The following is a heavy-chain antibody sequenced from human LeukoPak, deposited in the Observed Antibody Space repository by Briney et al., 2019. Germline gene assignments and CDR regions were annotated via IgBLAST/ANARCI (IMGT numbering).Heavy chain of an antibody. Sequence: SETLSLTCTVSGGSISSYYWSWIRQPPGKGLEWLGYIYYSGSTNYNPSLKSRVTISVDTSKNQFSLKLSSVTAADTAVYYCARLGTAMVTYGMDVWGQGTTVTVSS. CDR3: ARLGTAMVTYGMDV. V-gene: IGHV4-59*08. CDR1: GGSISSYY. D-gene: IGHD5-18*01. CDR2: IYYSGST. J-gene: IGHJ6*02.